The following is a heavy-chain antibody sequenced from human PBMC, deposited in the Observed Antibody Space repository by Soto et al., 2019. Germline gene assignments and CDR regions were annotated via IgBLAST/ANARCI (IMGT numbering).Heavy chain of an antibody. D-gene: IGHD2-15*01. J-gene: IGHJ4*02. CDR2: INHSGST. V-gene: IGHV4-34*01. Sequence: SETLSLTCAVYGGSFSGYYWSWIRQPPGKGLEWIGEINHSGSTNYNPSLKSRVTISVDTSKNQFSLKLSSVTAADAAVYYCASSVAGYFDYWGQGTLVTVSS. CDR3: ASSVAGYFDY. CDR1: GGSFSGYY.